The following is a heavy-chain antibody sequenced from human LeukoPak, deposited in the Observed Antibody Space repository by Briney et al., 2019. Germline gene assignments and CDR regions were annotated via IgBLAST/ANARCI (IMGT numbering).Heavy chain of an antibody. CDR2: IVVGSGNT. CDR1: GFTFTSSA. CDR3: AADMGYYYGMDV. D-gene: IGHD1-26*01. V-gene: IGHV1-58*01. J-gene: IGHJ6*04. Sequence: GASVKVSCKASGFTFTSSAVQWVRQARGQRLEWIGWIVVGSGNTNYAQKFQERVTITRDMSTSTAYMGLSSLRSEDTAVYYCAADMGYYYGMDVWGKGTTVTVSS.